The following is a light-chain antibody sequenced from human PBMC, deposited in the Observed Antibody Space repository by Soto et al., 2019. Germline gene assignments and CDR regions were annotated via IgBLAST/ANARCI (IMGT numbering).Light chain of an antibody. CDR1: QSISSY. V-gene: IGKV3-20*01. CDR2: GAS. CDR3: QQYNDWWT. Sequence: EIVLTQSPDTLSLSPLEIATLSCRASQSISSYLAWYQQKPGQAPRLLIYGASSRATGIPDRFSGSGSGTDFTLAISRLEPGDSAVYYCQQYNDWWTFGQGTKVDI. J-gene: IGKJ1*01.